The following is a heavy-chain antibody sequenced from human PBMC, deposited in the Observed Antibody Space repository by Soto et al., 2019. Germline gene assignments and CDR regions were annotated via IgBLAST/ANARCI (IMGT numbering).Heavy chain of an antibody. V-gene: IGHV5-51*01. CDR3: ARHRLYSSSWTTFDY. Sequence: GESVKISCKGSGYNFATYWIGWVRQTPGKGLEWIGIIYPPNSDTKYSPSFEGQVTISAEKSINTAYLQRSSLTASDTAVYYCARHRLYSSSWTTFDYWGQGTLVTVSS. CDR1: GYNFATYW. D-gene: IGHD2-2*01. J-gene: IGHJ4*02. CDR2: IYPPNSDT.